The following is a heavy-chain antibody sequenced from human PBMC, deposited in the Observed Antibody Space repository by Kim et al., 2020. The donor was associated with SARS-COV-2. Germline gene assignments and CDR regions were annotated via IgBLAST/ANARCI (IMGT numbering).Heavy chain of an antibody. CDR3: TGDYNYYYYGMDV. CDR1: GFTFDDYA. J-gene: IGHJ6*02. V-gene: IGHV3-9*01. Sequence: GGSLRLSCAASGFTFDDYAMHWVRQAPGKGLEWVSGISWNSGSIGYADSVKGRFTISRDNAKNSLYLQMNSLRAEDTALYYCTGDYNYYYYGMDVWGQGTTVTVSS. CDR2: ISWNSGSI. D-gene: IGHD4-17*01.